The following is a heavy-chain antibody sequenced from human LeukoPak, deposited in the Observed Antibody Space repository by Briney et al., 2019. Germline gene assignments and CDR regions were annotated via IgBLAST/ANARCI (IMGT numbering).Heavy chain of an antibody. V-gene: IGHV3-30*02. J-gene: IGHJ4*02. CDR2: IRYDGSNK. Sequence: GGSLRLSCAASGFTFSSYGMHWVRQAPGKGLEWVACIRYDGSNKYYADSVKGRFTISRDNSKNTLYLQMNSLRAEDTAVYYCAKDRPHTYWGQGTLVTVSS. CDR3: AKDRPHTY. CDR1: GFTFSSYG. D-gene: IGHD2-21*01.